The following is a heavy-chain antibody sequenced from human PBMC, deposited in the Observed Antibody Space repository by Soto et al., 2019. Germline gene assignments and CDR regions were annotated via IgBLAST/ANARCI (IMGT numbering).Heavy chain of an antibody. CDR2: IYSDGTT. CDR3: ARDRGYRSGSFGS. CDR1: GGSISGYY. J-gene: IGHJ5*02. V-gene: IGHV4-4*07. D-gene: IGHD5-18*01. Sequence: SETLSLTCLVSGGSISGYYWRWILQPAGKELEWIGRIYSDGTTKYNPSLKGRGTMSVDTSKKQISLKLTSVTAADTAMYYCARDRGYRSGSFGSWGQGVLVTVSS.